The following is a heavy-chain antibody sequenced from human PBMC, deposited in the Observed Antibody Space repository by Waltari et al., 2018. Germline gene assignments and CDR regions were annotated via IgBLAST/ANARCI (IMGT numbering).Heavy chain of an antibody. Sequence: QLQLQESGPGLVKPSETLSLTCTVSGGSISSSSYFWGWIRRPPGKGLEWIGSIYYSGSTYYNPSLKSRVTISVDTSKNQFSLKLSSVTAADTAVYYCARPRQWLIYGLFDAFDIWGQGTMVTVSS. CDR2: IYYSGST. V-gene: IGHV4-39*01. D-gene: IGHD6-19*01. CDR1: GGSISSSSYF. J-gene: IGHJ3*02. CDR3: ARPRQWLIYGLFDAFDI.